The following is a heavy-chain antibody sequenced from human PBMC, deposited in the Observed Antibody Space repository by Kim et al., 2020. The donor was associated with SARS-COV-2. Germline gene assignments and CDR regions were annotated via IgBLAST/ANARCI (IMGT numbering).Heavy chain of an antibody. V-gene: IGHV3-7*01. J-gene: IGHJ4*02. CDR2: IKQDGSEK. CDR3: ARERFLWFGELPLPPDY. CDR1: GFTFSSYW. Sequence: GGSLRLSCAASGFTFSSYWMSWVRQAPGKGLEWVANIKQDGSEKYYVDSVKGRFTISRDNAKNSLYLQMNSLRAEDTAVYYCARERFLWFGELPLPPDYWGQGTLVTVSS. D-gene: IGHD3-10*01.